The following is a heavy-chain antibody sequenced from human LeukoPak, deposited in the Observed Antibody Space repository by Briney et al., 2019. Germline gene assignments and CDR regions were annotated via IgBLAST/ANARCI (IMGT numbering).Heavy chain of an antibody. Sequence: SETLSLTCTVSGGSISSYYWSWIRQPPGKGLEWIGYIYYSGSTNYNPSLKSRVTISVDTSKNQFSLKLSSVTAADTAVYYCVRGLFDWYGDYWGQGTLVTVSS. CDR2: IYYSGST. CDR3: VRGLFDWYGDY. V-gene: IGHV4-59*01. CDR1: GGSISSYY. J-gene: IGHJ4*02. D-gene: IGHD3-9*01.